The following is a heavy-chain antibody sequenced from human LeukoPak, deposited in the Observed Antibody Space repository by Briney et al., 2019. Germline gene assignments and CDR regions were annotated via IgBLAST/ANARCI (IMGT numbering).Heavy chain of an antibody. V-gene: IGHV3-23*01. CDR3: AKDLHTSV. Sequence: PGGSLRLSCAASGFTFSSYAMAWVRQAPGKGLEWVSGISDSAGMTYYADSVKGRFTISRDNSKNILYLQMNSLRADDTAIYYCAKDLHTSVWGQGTLVTVSS. CDR2: ISDSAGMT. D-gene: IGHD4-11*01. J-gene: IGHJ4*02. CDR1: GFTFSSYA.